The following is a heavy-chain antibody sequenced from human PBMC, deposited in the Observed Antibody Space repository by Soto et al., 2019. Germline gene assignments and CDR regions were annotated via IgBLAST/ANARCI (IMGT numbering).Heavy chain of an antibody. CDR3: AKDQSTDSRSYHALDV. D-gene: IGHD2-8*02. Sequence: QVQLVESGGGVVQPGESLRLSCAASEFTFSSYAMHWVRQAPGKGLEWVAVVSNVGNTKYYGDSVKGRFTISRDNAKNTLNLQMNSLTAEDTAVYYCAKDQSTDSRSYHALDVWGQGTTVTVSS. CDR2: VSNVGNTK. CDR1: EFTFSSYA. J-gene: IGHJ6*02. V-gene: IGHV3-30*18.